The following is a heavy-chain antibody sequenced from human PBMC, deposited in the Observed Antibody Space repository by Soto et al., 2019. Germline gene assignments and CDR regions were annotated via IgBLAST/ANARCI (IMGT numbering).Heavy chain of an antibody. V-gene: IGHV4-31*03. CDR2: IYYSGST. Sequence: QVQLQESGPGLVKPSQTLSLTCTVSGGSISSGGYYWSWIRQHPGKGLEWIGYIYYSGSTYYNPSLKSRVNISRDTSKNQFSLKLSSVTAADMAVDYCAGDTRVLSGGNGGAFDIWGQGTMVTVSS. CDR3: AGDTRVLSGGNGGAFDI. J-gene: IGHJ3*02. D-gene: IGHD6-19*01. CDR1: GGSISSGGYY.